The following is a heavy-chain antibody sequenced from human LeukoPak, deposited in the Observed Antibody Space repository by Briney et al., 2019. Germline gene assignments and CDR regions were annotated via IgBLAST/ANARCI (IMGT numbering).Heavy chain of an antibody. CDR3: ASSPLYTIRYFDWLPNYFDY. CDR1: GFTFSSYW. D-gene: IGHD3-9*01. V-gene: IGHV3-7*01. J-gene: IGHJ4*02. Sequence: GGSLRLSCAASGFTFSSYWMSWVRQAPGKGLEWVANIKQDGSEKYYVDSVKGRFTISRDNAKNSLYLQMNSLRAEDTAVYYCASSPLYTIRYFDWLPNYFDYWGQGTLVTVSS. CDR2: IKQDGSEK.